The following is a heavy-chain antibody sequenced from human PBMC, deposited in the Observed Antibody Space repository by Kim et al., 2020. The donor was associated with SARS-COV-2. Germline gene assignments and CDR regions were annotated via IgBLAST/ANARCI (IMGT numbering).Heavy chain of an antibody. CDR2: IYYSGST. CDR3: ARVAVGATNGYGVFDY. CDR1: GGSISSSSYY. J-gene: IGHJ4*02. D-gene: IGHD1-26*01. Sequence: SETLSLTCTVSGGSISSSSYYWGWIRQPPGKGLEWIGSIYYSGSTYYNPSLKSRVTISVDTSKNQFSLKLSSVTAADTAVYYCARVAVGATNGYGVFDYWGQGTLVTVSS. V-gene: IGHV4-39*07.